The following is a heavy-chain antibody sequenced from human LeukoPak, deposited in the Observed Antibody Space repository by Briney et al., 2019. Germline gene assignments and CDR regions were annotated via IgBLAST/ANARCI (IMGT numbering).Heavy chain of an antibody. D-gene: IGHD3-22*01. V-gene: IGHV3-48*01. Sequence: GGSLRLSCAASGFTFSTYSMNWVRQAPGKGLDWVSYISSSSSTIYYADSVKGRFTISRDSAKNSLYLQMNSLRAEDTAVYYCAKGHYDSSGYYNYFDYWGQGTLVTVSS. CDR2: ISSSSSTI. CDR3: AKGHYDSSGYYNYFDY. CDR1: GFTFSTYS. J-gene: IGHJ4*02.